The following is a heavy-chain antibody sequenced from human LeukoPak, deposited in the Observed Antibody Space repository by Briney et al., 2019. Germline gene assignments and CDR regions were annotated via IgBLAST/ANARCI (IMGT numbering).Heavy chain of an antibody. D-gene: IGHD4/OR15-4a*01. Sequence: GGSLRLSCAASGFAFSEFAMSWVRQAPGKVLEWVSAVTNSGNTTYYADSVKGRFPISKDNSKSTLHLHLNSLSAEDTAIYFCARHRNFGANFAIDYWGQGTLVTVSS. CDR2: VTNSGNTT. J-gene: IGHJ4*02. V-gene: IGHV3-23*01. CDR3: ARHRNFGANFAIDY. CDR1: GFAFSEFA.